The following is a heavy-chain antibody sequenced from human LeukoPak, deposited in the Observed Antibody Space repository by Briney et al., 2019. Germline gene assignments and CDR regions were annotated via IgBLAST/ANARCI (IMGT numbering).Heavy chain of an antibody. Sequence: SETLSLTCTVSGGSISSYYWSWIRQPPGKGLEWIGYIYYSGSTNYNPSLKSRVTISVDTSKNQLSLKLSSVTAADTAVYYCARHLDDYGDYNWFDPWGQGTLVTVSS. CDR3: ARHLDDYGDYNWFDP. J-gene: IGHJ5*02. D-gene: IGHD4-17*01. V-gene: IGHV4-59*01. CDR1: GGSISSYY. CDR2: IYYSGST.